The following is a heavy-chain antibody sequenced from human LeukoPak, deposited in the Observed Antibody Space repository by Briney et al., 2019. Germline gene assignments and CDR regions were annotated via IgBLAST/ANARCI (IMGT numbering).Heavy chain of an antibody. V-gene: IGHV1-2*02. CDR2: INPNSGET. Sequence: ASVKVSCKTSGYTFTDYYIHWVRQAPGQGLEWMGWINPNSGETNSAQKFQGRVTMTGDTSISTAYLELRRVTSDDTAVYYCARDRDYSNTERGFDYWGQGTLVTVSS. CDR3: ARDRDYSNTERGFDY. CDR1: GYTFTDYY. D-gene: IGHD4-11*01. J-gene: IGHJ4*02.